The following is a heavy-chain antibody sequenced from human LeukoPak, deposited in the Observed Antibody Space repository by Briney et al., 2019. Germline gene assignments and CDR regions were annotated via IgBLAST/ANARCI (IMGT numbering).Heavy chain of an antibody. CDR3: SSGTEDYYGMDV. V-gene: IGHV4-34*01. CDR2: INHSGST. D-gene: IGHD2-15*01. Sequence: SETLSLTCAVYGGSFSGYYWSWIRQPPGKGLEWIGEINHSGSTNYNPSLKSRVTISVDTSKNQFSLKLSSVTAADTAVYYCSSGTEDYYGMDVWGQGTTVTVSS. CDR1: GGSFSGYY. J-gene: IGHJ6*02.